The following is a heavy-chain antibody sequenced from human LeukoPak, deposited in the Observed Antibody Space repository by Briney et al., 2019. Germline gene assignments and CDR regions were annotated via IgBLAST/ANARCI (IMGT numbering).Heavy chain of an antibody. CDR3: AREPDCSGGSCLFDY. CDR1: GGTFSSYA. V-gene: IGHV1-69*04. J-gene: IGHJ4*02. D-gene: IGHD2-15*01. CDR2: IIPILGIA. Sequence: GASVKVSCKASGGTFSSYAISWVRQAPGQGLEWMGRIIPILGIANYAQKFQGRVTITADKSTSTAYMELSSLRSEDTAVYYCAREPDCSGGSCLFDYWGQGTLVTVSS.